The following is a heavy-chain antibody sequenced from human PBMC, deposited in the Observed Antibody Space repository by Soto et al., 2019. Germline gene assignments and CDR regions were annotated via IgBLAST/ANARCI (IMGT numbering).Heavy chain of an antibody. Sequence: SETLSLTCIVSGFAISRGYYWGWVRQPPGKGLEWIGSIYPSVSSYHNPSLATRLRLSIDTSKDQFTLNLTSVTAADTALYFFAREKVGTTFFDNWGQGIQVTVSS. D-gene: IGHD1-1*01. V-gene: IGHV4-38-2*02. J-gene: IGHJ4*02. CDR3: AREKVGTTFFDN. CDR1: GFAISRGYY. CDR2: IYPSVSS.